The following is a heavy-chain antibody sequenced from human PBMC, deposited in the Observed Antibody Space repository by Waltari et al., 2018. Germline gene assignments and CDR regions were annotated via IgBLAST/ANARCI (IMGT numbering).Heavy chain of an antibody. D-gene: IGHD6-19*01. J-gene: IGHJ4*02. CDR3: AKGNSSGWYNFDY. CDR2: ISGGGGRT. V-gene: IGHV3-23*01. Sequence: EVKLLESGGGLAQPGGSLRLSCAASGFTFSSYAMSWVRQAPGGGLGWVAGISGGGGRTYYADSVKGRFTMSRDNSKNALYLKMNSMTAEDTAVYYCAKGNSSGWYNFDYWGQGTLVTVSS. CDR1: GFTFSSYA.